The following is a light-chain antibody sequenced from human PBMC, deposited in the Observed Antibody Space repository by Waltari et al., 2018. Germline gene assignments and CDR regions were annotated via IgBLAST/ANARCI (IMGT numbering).Light chain of an antibody. CDR3: QQYDHLPIT. J-gene: IGKJ5*01. CDR2: DVS. Sequence: DIQMTQSPSSLSASVGDRVSITCQAGQDISNYLNWYQQKPGKAPKLLVYDVSYLETGVPSRFSGSGFGTDFTFTINSLQPEDIATYYCQQYDHLPITFGQGTRLEIK. V-gene: IGKV1-33*01. CDR1: QDISNY.